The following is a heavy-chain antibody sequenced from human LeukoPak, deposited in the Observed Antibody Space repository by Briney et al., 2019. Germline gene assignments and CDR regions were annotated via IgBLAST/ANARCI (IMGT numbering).Heavy chain of an antibody. J-gene: IGHJ6*03. D-gene: IGHD3-3*01. Sequence: PGGSLRLSCTASGSTFGDYAMSWFRQAPGKGLEWVGFIRSKAYGGTTEYAASVKGRFTISRDDSKSIAYLQMNSLKTEDTAVYYCTRDNYDFWSGYPPDYYYYYMDVWGKGTTVTVSS. CDR1: GSTFGDYA. CDR2: IRSKAYGGTT. V-gene: IGHV3-49*03. CDR3: TRDNYDFWSGYPPDYYYYYMDV.